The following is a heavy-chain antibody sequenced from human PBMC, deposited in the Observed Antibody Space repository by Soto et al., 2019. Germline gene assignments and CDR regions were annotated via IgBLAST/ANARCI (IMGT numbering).Heavy chain of an antibody. CDR3: ARRGKNYGSGSRVYYYYGMDV. D-gene: IGHD3-10*01. J-gene: IGHJ6*02. Sequence: SETLSLTCTVSAGSISSYYWSWIRQPPGKGLEWIGYIYYSGSTNYNPSLKSRVTISVDTSKNQFSLKLSSVTAADTAVYYCARRGKNYGSGSRVYYYYGMDVWGQGTTVTVSS. CDR2: IYYSGST. V-gene: IGHV4-59*01. CDR1: AGSISSYY.